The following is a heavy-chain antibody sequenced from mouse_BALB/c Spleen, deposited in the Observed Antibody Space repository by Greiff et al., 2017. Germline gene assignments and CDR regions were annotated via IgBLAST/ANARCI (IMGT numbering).Heavy chain of an antibody. CDR3: ARGDYGNYVAD. J-gene: IGHJ3*01. D-gene: IGHD2-1*01. CDR2: ISSGSSTI. Sequence: EVKLQESGGGLVQPGGSRKLSCAASGFTFSSFGMHWVRQAPEKGLEWVAYISSGSSTIYYADTVKGRFTISRDNPKNTLFLQMTSLRSEDTAMYCCARGDYGNYVADWGQGTLVTVSA. V-gene: IGHV5-17*02. CDR1: GFTFSSFG.